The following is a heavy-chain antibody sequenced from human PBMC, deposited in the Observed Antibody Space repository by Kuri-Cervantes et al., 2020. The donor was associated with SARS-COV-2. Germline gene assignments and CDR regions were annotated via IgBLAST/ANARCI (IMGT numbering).Heavy chain of an antibody. Sequence: GESLKISCAASGFTFSSYWMSWVRQAPGKGLEWVANIKQDGSEKYYVDSVKGRFTIPRDNAKNSLYLQMNSLRAEDTALYYCAKGVDIWGQGTMVTVSS. V-gene: IGHV3-7*03. J-gene: IGHJ3*02. CDR3: AKGVDI. D-gene: IGHD3-3*01. CDR2: IKQDGSEK. CDR1: GFTFSSYW.